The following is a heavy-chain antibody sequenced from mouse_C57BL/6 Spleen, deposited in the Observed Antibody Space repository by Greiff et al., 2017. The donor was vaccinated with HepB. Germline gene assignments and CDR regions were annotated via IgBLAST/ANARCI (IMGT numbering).Heavy chain of an antibody. CDR1: GYASSSSW. Sequence: QVQLQQSGPELVKPGASVKISCKASGYASSSSWMNWVKQRPGKGLEWIGRIYPGDGDTNYNGKFKGKATLTADKSSSTAYMQLSSLTSEDSAVYFCARSAPERFAYWGQGTLVTVSA. CDR3: ARSAPERFAY. V-gene: IGHV1-82*01. CDR2: IYPGDGDT. D-gene: IGHD1-2*01. J-gene: IGHJ3*01.